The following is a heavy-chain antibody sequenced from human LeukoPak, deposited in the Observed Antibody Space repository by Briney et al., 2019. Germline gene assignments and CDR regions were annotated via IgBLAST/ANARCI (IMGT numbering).Heavy chain of an antibody. J-gene: IGHJ6*03. Sequence: ASVKVSCKASGGTFSSYAISWVRQAPGQGLEWMGGIIPIFGTANYAQKFQGRVTITADESTSTAYMELSSLRSEDTAVYYCASRTIFGLYHYYYMDVWGKGTTVTVSS. D-gene: IGHD3-3*01. CDR2: IIPIFGTA. CDR1: GGTFSSYA. CDR3: ASRTIFGLYHYYYMDV. V-gene: IGHV1-69*01.